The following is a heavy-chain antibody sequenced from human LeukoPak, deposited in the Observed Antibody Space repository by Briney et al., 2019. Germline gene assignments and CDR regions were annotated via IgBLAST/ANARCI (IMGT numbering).Heavy chain of an antibody. D-gene: IGHD3-10*01. J-gene: IGHJ4*02. V-gene: IGHV3-20*04. CDR3: ARHRENVYGLGSDLGY. Sequence: PGGPLRLSCAASGFTFDDYGMSWVRQAPGKGLEWVSGINWNGGSTGYADSVKGRFTISRDNAKNSLYLQMNSLRAEDTALYYCARHRENVYGLGSDLGYWGQGTLVTVSS. CDR1: GFTFDDYG. CDR2: INWNGGST.